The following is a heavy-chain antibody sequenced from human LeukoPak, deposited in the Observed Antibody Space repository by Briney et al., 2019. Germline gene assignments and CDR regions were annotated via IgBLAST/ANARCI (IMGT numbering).Heavy chain of an antibody. CDR3: AKEAVYYDILTGHCDY. CDR1: GLTFSSFA. CDR2: ISGSGGST. J-gene: IGHJ4*02. Sequence: GGSLRLSCEVSGLTFSSFALSWVRQAPGKGLEWVSGISGSGGSTYYAGSVKGRFTISRDNSKITLYLQMNSLRAEDTAVYYCAKEAVYYDILTGHCDYWGQGTLVTVSS. D-gene: IGHD3-9*01. V-gene: IGHV3-23*01.